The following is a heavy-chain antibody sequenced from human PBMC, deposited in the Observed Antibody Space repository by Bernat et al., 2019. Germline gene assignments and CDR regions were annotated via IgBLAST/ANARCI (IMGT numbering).Heavy chain of an antibody. CDR2: ISGSGGST. D-gene: IGHD2-2*01. J-gene: IGHJ1*01. V-gene: IGHV3-23*01. Sequence: EVQLLESGGGLVQPGGSLRLSCAASGFTFSSDAMTWVRQAPGKGLEWVSGISGSGGSTYYADSVKGRFTISRDNSKNTLYLQMTSLRAEDTAVYYCAKDVVVVPAAMGYVQHWGQGTLVTVSS. CDR3: AKDVVVVPAAMGYVQH. CDR1: GFTFSSDA.